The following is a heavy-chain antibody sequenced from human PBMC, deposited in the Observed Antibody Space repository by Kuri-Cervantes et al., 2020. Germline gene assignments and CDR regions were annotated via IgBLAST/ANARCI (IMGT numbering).Heavy chain of an antibody. V-gene: IGHV3-30*03. Sequence: GGSLRLSCAASGFTFSSYGMHWVRQAPGKGLEWVAVISYDGSNKYYADSVKGRFTISRDNSKNTLYLQMNSLRAEDTAVYYCAELPHGYWGQGTLVTVSS. CDR2: ISYDGSNK. CDR1: GFTFSSYG. CDR3: AELPHGY. J-gene: IGHJ4*02. D-gene: IGHD2-15*01.